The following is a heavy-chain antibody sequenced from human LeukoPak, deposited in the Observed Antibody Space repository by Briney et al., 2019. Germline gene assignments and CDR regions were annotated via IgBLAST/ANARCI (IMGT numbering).Heavy chain of an antibody. J-gene: IGHJ4*02. CDR3: AQSSCNYGLPHN. Sequence: GGSLRLSCAASGFTFSSYAMSWVRQAPGKGLEWVSVISAGGGSTYYADSVKGRFTISRDNSKNTLYLQMNSLRAEDTAVYYCAQSSCNYGLPHNWGQGTLVTVSS. D-gene: IGHD3-10*01. CDR2: ISAGGGST. CDR1: GFTFSSYA. V-gene: IGHV3-23*01.